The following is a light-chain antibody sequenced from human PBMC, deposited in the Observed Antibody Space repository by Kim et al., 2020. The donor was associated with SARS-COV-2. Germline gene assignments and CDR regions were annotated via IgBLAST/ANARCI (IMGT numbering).Light chain of an antibody. CDR1: RSTIGSNV. Sequence: GQRVTSACSGSRSTIGSNVVNGYQQLPGTAPKLLIYSNDYRSSGVPDRFSGSKSGTSASLAISGLQSEDEADYYCVAWDDSLSGSVFGGGTQLTVL. CDR3: VAWDDSLSGSV. J-gene: IGLJ3*02. CDR2: SND. V-gene: IGLV1-44*01.